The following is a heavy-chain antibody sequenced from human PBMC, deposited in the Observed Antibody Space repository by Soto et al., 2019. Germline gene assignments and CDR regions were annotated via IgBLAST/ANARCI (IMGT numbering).Heavy chain of an antibody. CDR2: IFWDDDK. J-gene: IGHJ4*02. Sequence: QITLKESGPTLVKPTQTLTLTCTFSGFSLSTSGVGVGWIRQTPGKALEWLALIFWDDDKRYSPSLNNRLTITKDTSKDQVVLTMTNMDPVDTATHYCVHSWRRDGFRVLVGGSLDYWGQGTLVTVSS. D-gene: IGHD3-10*01. CDR1: GFSLSTSGVG. CDR3: VHSWRRDGFRVLVGGSLDY. V-gene: IGHV2-5*02.